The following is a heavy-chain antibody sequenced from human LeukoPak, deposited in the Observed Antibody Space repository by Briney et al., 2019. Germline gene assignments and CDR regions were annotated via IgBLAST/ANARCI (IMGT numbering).Heavy chain of an antibody. J-gene: IGHJ5*02. CDR1: GFMFSSFW. CDR3: ARVATWFDP. CDR2: IKEDGSMQ. V-gene: IGHV3-7*04. Sequence: GGSLRLSCAASGFMFSSFWMRWVRQAPGKGLEWVAHIKEDGSMQSYVDSVKGRFTISRDNDKNSVYLQMNSLRAEDTAVCYCARVATWFDPWGQGSLVTVSS.